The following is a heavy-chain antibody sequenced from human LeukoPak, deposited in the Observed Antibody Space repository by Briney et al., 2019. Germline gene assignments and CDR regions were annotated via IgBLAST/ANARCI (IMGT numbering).Heavy chain of an antibody. Sequence: PSETLSLTCAVYGGSFSGYDWSWIRQPPGKGLEWIGEINHSGSTNYNPSLKSRVTISVDTSKNQFSLKLSSVTAADTAVYYCARGEWLRSWFGYWGQGTLVTVSS. CDR1: GGSFSGYD. CDR3: ARGEWLRSWFGY. D-gene: IGHD5-12*01. J-gene: IGHJ4*02. CDR2: INHSGST. V-gene: IGHV4-34*01.